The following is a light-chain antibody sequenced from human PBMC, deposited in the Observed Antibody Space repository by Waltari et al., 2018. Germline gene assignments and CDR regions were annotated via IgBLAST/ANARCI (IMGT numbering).Light chain of an antibody. J-gene: IGKJ2*01. CDR2: GAS. Sequence: EIVMTQSPATLSVSPGERATLSCRASQSVSSNLAWYQQKPGQAPRLLIYGASTRATGIPGRFSGSGSGTEFTLTISSLQSEDFAVYYCQQYNNWPRRTFGQGTKLEIK. V-gene: IGKV3-15*01. CDR1: QSVSSN. CDR3: QQYNNWPRRT.